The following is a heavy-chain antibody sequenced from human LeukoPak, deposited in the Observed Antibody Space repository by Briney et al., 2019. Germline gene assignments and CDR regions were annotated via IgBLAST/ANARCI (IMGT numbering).Heavy chain of an antibody. CDR1: GGSISSGDYY. CDR2: IYYSGST. CDR3: ARGVPIAAHPYYFDY. J-gene: IGHJ4*02. Sequence: SETLSLTCTVSGGSISSGDYYWSWIRQPPGKGLEWIGYIYYSGSTYYNPSLKSRVTISVDTSKNQFSLKLSSVTAADTAVYYCARGVPIAAHPYYFDYWGQGTLVTVSS. D-gene: IGHD6-6*01. V-gene: IGHV4-30-4*01.